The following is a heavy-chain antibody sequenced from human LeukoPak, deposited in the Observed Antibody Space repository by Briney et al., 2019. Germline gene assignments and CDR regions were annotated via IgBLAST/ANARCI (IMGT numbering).Heavy chain of an antibody. CDR3: ARDGYTRYYFDY. D-gene: IGHD5-24*01. CDR2: ISSDGTKE. V-gene: IGHV3-30*03. J-gene: IGHJ4*02. CDR1: EITFSIYA. Sequence: GGSLRLSCAASEITFSIYAMHWVRQAPGKGLQWVATISSDGTKEDYAGSVKGRFTISSDNSKNTLYLQMNSLRPDDTAVYYCARDGYTRYYFDYWGQGTLVTVSS.